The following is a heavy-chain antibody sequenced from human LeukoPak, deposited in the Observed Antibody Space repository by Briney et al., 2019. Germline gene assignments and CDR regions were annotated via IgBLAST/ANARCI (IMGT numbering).Heavy chain of an antibody. CDR3: ARQRDGYNFPDAFDI. CDR1: GYSFTSYW. D-gene: IGHD5-24*01. J-gene: IGHJ3*02. Sequence: GESLKISCKGSGYSFTSYWIGWVRQMPGKGLEWMGIIYPGDSDTRYSPSFQGQVTISAGKSISTAYLQWSSLKASDTAMYYCARQRDGYNFPDAFDIWGQGTMVTVSS. CDR2: IYPGDSDT. V-gene: IGHV5-51*01.